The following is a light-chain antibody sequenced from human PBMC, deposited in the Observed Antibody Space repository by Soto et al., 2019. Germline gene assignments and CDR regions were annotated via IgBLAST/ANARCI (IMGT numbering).Light chain of an antibody. Sequence: DIQMTQSPSSLSASVGDRVTITCRASQSISSYLNWYQQKPGKAPKLLIYAAPSLPSGVPSRFSGSGSGTDFTLTISSLQREDFATYFCQQSYSTVAFGQGTKVEIK. V-gene: IGKV1-39*01. CDR2: AAP. CDR1: QSISSY. J-gene: IGKJ1*01. CDR3: QQSYSTVA.